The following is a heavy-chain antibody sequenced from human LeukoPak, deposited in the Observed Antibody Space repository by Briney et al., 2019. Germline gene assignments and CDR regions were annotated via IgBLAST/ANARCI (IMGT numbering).Heavy chain of an antibody. CDR1: GYSISSGYY. J-gene: IGHJ4*02. Sequence: SETLFLTCTVSGYSISSGYYWGWIRQPPGKGLEWIGSIYHSGSTYYNPSLKSRVTISVDTSKNQFSLRLSSVTAADTAVYYCARDPSGYWGQGTLVTVSS. D-gene: IGHD6-25*01. CDR3: ARDPSGY. V-gene: IGHV4-38-2*02. CDR2: IYHSGST.